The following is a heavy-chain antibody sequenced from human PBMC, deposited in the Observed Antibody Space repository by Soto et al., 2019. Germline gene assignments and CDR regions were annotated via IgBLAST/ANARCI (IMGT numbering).Heavy chain of an antibody. CDR1: GFTVSSNY. J-gene: IGHJ6*02. D-gene: IGHD3-22*01. CDR2: IYSGGST. CDR3: ALSSGYFPNYGMDV. Sequence: PGVSLRLSCAASGFTVSSNYMSWVRQAPGKGLEWVSVIYSGGSTYYADSVKGRFTISRDNSKNTLYLQMNSLRAEDTAVYYCALSSGYFPNYGMDVWGQGTTVTVSS. V-gene: IGHV3-66*01.